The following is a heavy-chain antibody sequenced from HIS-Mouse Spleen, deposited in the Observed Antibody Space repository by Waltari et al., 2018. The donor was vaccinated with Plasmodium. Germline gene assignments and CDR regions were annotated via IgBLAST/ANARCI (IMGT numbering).Heavy chain of an antibody. Sequence: EVQLVESGGGLVKPGGSLRLSCAASGFTFSSYSMNWVRQAPGKGREGVSSISSSSSYIYDADSGKGRFTISRDNAKNSLYLQMNSLRAEDTAVYYCAREDILTGYYNDYWYFDLWGRGTLVTGSS. J-gene: IGHJ2*01. CDR3: AREDILTGYYNDYWYFDL. V-gene: IGHV3-21*01. D-gene: IGHD3-9*01. CDR2: ISSSSSYI. CDR1: GFTFSSYS.